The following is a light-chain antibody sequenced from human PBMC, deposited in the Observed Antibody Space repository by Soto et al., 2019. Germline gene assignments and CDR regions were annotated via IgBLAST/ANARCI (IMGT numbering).Light chain of an antibody. J-gene: IGLJ1*01. Sequence: QSALTQPASVSGSPGQSITISCTGTSSDVGGYNYVSWCQQHPGKAPKLMIYDVSNRPSGVSNRFSGSKSGNTASLTISGLQAEDEADYYCSSYTSSSTLFGTGTKSPS. CDR2: DVS. CDR1: SSDVGGYNY. V-gene: IGLV2-14*01. CDR3: SSYTSSSTL.